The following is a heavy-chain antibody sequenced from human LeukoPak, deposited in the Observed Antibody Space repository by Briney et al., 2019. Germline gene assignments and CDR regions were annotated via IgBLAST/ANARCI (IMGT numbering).Heavy chain of an antibody. V-gene: IGHV3-7*01. J-gene: IGHJ4*02. D-gene: IGHD2-15*01. CDR1: GFTFSSYW. Sequence: GGSLRLSCAASGFTFSSYWMSWLRQAPGKGLEGVANIRQDRSEKYYVDSVKGRFTISRDNAKNSLHLQMNSLRAEDTAVYYCARDIDCSGGSCALYWGQGTLVTVSS. CDR2: IRQDRSEK. CDR3: ARDIDCSGGSCALY.